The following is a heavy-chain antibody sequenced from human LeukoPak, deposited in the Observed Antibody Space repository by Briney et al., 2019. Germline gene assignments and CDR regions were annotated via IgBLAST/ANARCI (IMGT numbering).Heavy chain of an antibody. Sequence: GGSLRLSCAASGFTFSSYWMTWVRQAPGKGLEWVANIKQDGSEKYYVDSVKGRFTISRDNAKNSLYLQMNSLGAEDTAVYYCAREARDGYSPSFDYWGQGTLVTVSS. CDR2: IKQDGSEK. D-gene: IGHD5-24*01. CDR3: AREARDGYSPSFDY. CDR1: GFTFSSYW. J-gene: IGHJ4*02. V-gene: IGHV3-7*01.